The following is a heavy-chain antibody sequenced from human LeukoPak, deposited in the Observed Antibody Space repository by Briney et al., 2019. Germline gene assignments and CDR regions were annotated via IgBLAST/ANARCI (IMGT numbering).Heavy chain of an antibody. J-gene: IGHJ4*02. Sequence: GGSLRLSCAASGFTFSSYAMSWVRQAPGKGLEWVGFIRSKAYGETADYAASVKGRFTISRDDSKAIAYLQMNSLKTEDTAVYHCTRDRGAYNLYDYWGQGTLVTVSS. D-gene: IGHD1-1*01. CDR3: TRDRGAYNLYDY. CDR2: IRSKAYGETA. V-gene: IGHV3-49*04. CDR1: GFTFSSYA.